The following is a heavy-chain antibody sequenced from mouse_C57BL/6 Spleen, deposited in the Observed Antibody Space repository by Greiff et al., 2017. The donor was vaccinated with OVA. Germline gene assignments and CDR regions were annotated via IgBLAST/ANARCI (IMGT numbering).Heavy chain of an antibody. CDR2: ISYDGSN. V-gene: IGHV3-6*01. CDR1: GYSITSGYY. J-gene: IGHJ3*01. Sequence: ESGPGLVKPSQSLWESVAVTGYSITSGYYWNWIRQFPGNKLEWMGYISYDGSNNYNPSPKNRLSITRDTSKNQFFLKLNSVTTEDTATYYCATHLFAYWGQGTLVTVSA. CDR3: ATHLFAY.